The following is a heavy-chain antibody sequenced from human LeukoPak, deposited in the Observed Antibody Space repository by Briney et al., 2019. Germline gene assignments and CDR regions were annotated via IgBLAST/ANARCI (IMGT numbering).Heavy chain of an antibody. CDR3: ARRYCSGGSCLLDY. D-gene: IGHD2-15*01. CDR2: ISSSGSMI. CDR1: GFTFNDYY. V-gene: IGHV3-11*04. J-gene: IGHJ4*02. Sequence: GGSLRLSCAASGFTFNDYYMGWLRQAPGKGLEWLSYISSSGSMIYYADSVKGRFTISRDNAKNSLYLQMNSLRAEDTAVYYCARRYCSGGSCLLDYWGQGTLVTVSS.